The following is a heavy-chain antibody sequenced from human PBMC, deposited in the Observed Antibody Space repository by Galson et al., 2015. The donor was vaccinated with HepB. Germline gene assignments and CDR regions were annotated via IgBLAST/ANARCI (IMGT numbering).Heavy chain of an antibody. Sequence: SLRLSCAASGFTFDDYAMHWVRQAPGKGLEWVSGISWNSGSIGYADSVKGRFTISRDNAKNSLYLQMNSLRAEDTALYYCAKDSYYDSSDQVGGYYGMDVWGQGTTVTVSS. CDR1: GFTFDDYA. CDR2: ISWNSGSI. D-gene: IGHD3-22*01. CDR3: AKDSYYDSSDQVGGYYGMDV. V-gene: IGHV3-9*01. J-gene: IGHJ6*02.